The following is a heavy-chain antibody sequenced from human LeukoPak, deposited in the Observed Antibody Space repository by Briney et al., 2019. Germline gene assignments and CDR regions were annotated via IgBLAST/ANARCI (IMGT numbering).Heavy chain of an antibody. V-gene: IGHV1-2*02. D-gene: IGHD3-22*01. J-gene: IGHJ3*02. CDR3: ARRGDRSSYYAFDM. Sequence: ASVKVSCKASGYIFTGYYMHWVRQAPGQGLEWMGWINPNSGDTNYAQKFQGRVTLTRDTSISTAYMELNRLRADDTAVFYCARRGDRSSYYAFDMWGQGTMVSVSS. CDR2: INPNSGDT. CDR1: GYIFTGYY.